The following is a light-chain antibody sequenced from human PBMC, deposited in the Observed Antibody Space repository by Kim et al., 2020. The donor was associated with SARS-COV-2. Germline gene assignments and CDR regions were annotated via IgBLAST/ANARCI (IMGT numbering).Light chain of an antibody. CDR1: KLGDKY. J-gene: IGLJ2*01. Sequence: SYELTQPPSVSVSPGQTASITCSGDKLGDKYACWYQQKPGQSPVLVMYQDSKRPSGIPERFSGSNSGNTATLTISGTQAMDEADYYCQVWDSSIVFGGGT. CDR3: QVWDSSIV. V-gene: IGLV3-1*01. CDR2: QDS.